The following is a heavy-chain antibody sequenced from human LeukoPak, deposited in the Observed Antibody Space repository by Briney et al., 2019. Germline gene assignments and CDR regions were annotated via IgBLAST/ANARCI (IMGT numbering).Heavy chain of an antibody. D-gene: IGHD3-22*01. V-gene: IGHV1-18*01. CDR1: GYTFTSYG. CDR3: ARGSPPRRNYDSSGYYSYYFDY. Sequence: GASVKVSCKASGYTFTSYGLTWVRQAPGQGLEWMGWISAYNGHTKYPQKLQGRVTMTTDTSTSTAYMELRSLRSDDTAVYYCARGSPPRRNYDSSGYYSYYFDYWGQGTLVTVSS. CDR2: ISAYNGHT. J-gene: IGHJ4*02.